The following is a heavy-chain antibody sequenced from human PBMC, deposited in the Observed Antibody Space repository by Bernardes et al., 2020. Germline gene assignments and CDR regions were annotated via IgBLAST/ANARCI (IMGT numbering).Heavy chain of an antibody. J-gene: IGHJ6*02. CDR3: ARALELGNYYYGMDV. V-gene: IGHV4-59*01. CDR1: GGSISSYY. Sequence: SETLSLTCTVSGGSISSYYWSWIRQPPGKGLEWIGYIYYSGSTNYNPSLKSRVTISVDTSKNQFSLKLSSVTAADTAVYYCARALELGNYYYGMDVWGQGTTVTVSS. D-gene: IGHD1-7*01. CDR2: IYYSGST.